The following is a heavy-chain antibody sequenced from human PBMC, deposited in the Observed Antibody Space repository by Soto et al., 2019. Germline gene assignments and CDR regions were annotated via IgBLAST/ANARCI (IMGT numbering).Heavy chain of an antibody. CDR3: ARGIVVVPAAMGRYFDY. D-gene: IGHD2-2*01. CDR2: INHSGST. CDR1: GGSFSGYY. Sequence: SSETLSLTCAVYGGSFSGYYWSWIRQPPGKGLEWIGEINHSGSTNYNPSLKSRVTISVDTSKNQFSLKLSSVTAADTSVYYCARGIVVVPAAMGRYFDYWGQGTLVTVSS. J-gene: IGHJ4*02. V-gene: IGHV4-34*01.